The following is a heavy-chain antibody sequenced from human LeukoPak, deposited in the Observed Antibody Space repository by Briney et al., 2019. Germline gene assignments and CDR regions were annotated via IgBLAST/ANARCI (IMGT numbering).Heavy chain of an antibody. CDR1: GFTFNNYA. V-gene: IGHV3-23*01. CDR3: ARHRSSWLIDY. Sequence: PGGSLRLSCAVSGFTFNNYAMSWVRQAPGKGLEWVSVISDTTGSTYCADSVKGRFTISRDDSKNTLYLQMNSLRAEDTAVYYCARHRSSWLIDYWGQGTLVTVSS. D-gene: IGHD6-6*01. CDR2: ISDTTGST. J-gene: IGHJ4*02.